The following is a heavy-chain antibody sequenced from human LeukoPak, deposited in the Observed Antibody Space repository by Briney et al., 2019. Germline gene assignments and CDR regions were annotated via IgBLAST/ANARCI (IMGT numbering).Heavy chain of an antibody. V-gene: IGHV5-51*01. Sequence: GESLQISCKGSGYSFTSYWIGWVRPMPGKGLEWMGIIYPGDSDTRYSPSFQGQVTISADKSISTAYLQWSSLKASDTAMYYCARTLHVVVITRQDEAYFDYWGQGTLVTVSS. CDR1: GYSFTSYW. CDR3: ARTLHVVVITRQDEAYFDY. D-gene: IGHD3-22*01. CDR2: IYPGDSDT. J-gene: IGHJ4*02.